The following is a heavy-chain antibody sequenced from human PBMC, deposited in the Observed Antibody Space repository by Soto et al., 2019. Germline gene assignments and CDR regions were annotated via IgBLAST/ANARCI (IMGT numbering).Heavy chain of an antibody. Sequence: QVQLVESGGGVVQPGRSLRLSCEASGFTFSDYYMSWIRQAPGKGLEWVSYISSRDSSIYYAASVKGRFTISRDNAKNSLYLQMNSLRVEDTAVYYCARGRGTTTVANLDYWGQGTLVTVSS. CDR3: ARGRGTTTVANLDY. CDR1: GFTFSDYY. V-gene: IGHV3-11*01. J-gene: IGHJ4*02. D-gene: IGHD4-17*01. CDR2: ISSRDSSI.